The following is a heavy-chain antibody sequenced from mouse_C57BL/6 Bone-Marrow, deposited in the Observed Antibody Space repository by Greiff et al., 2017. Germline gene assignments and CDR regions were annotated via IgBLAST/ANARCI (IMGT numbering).Heavy chain of an antibody. V-gene: IGHV5-2*01. J-gene: IGHJ1*03. CDR3: ARRSNFEGYFDV. D-gene: IGHD2-5*01. Sequence: VKLVESGGGLVQPGASLKLSCESNEYEFPSHDMSWVRKTPEKRLELVAAINSDGGSTYYPDTMERRVIISSDSTKKPLYLQMSSLRSEDKALYYCARRSNFEGYFDVWGTGTTVTVSS. CDR1: EYEFPSHD. CDR2: INSDGGST.